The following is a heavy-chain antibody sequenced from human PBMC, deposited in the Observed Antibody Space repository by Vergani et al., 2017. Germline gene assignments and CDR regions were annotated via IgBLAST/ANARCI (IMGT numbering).Heavy chain of an antibody. CDR1: GGSFSGYY. Sequence: QVQLQQWGAGLLKPSETLSLTCAVYGGSFSGYYWSWIRQPPGKELEWIGEINNSGSTNYNPSLKSRVIISVDTSKNQFSLKLNSVTAADTAVYYCARGLGKWERYDYYYYMDVWGKGTTVTVSS. D-gene: IGHD1-26*01. J-gene: IGHJ6*03. V-gene: IGHV4-34*01. CDR3: ARGLGKWERYDYYYYMDV. CDR2: INNSGST.